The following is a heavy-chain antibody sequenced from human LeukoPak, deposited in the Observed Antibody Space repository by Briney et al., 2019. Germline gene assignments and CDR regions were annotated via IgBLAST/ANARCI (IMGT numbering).Heavy chain of an antibody. CDR2: IYHSGST. J-gene: IGHJ3*02. D-gene: IGHD6-13*01. CDR3: ARGRSSSWPDASDI. Sequence: SETLSLTCAVSGGSISSSNWWSWVRQPPGKGLEWIREIYHSGSTNYNPSLKSRVTISVDKSKNQFSLKLSSVTAADTAVYYCARGRSSSWPDASDIWGQGTMVTVSS. V-gene: IGHV4-4*02. CDR1: GGSISSSNW.